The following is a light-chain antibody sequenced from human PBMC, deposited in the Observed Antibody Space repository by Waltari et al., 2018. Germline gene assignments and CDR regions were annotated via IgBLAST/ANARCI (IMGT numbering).Light chain of an antibody. CDR2: AAS. CDR1: QGISNS. Sequence: DIQMTQPPSYLPASVGDRVTITCRASQGISNSLAWYQQKPGKAPKLLLYAASILEIGVPSRFSGSGSGTDYTLTISSLQPEDFATYYCLQYYSTPPTFGQGTQLEIK. V-gene: IGKV1-NL1*01. J-gene: IGKJ5*01. CDR3: LQYYSTPPT.